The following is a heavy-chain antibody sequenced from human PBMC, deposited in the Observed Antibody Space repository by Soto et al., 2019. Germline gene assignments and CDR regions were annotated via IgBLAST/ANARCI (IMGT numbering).Heavy chain of an antibody. CDR2: IKQDGSEK. Sequence: GGSLRLSCAASGFTFSSYWMSWVRQAPGKGLEWVANIKQDGSEKYYVDSVKGRFTISRDNAKNSLYLQMNSLRAEDTAVYYCARVALGWFGELFPQYYYYYMDVWGKGTTVTVSS. CDR3: ARVALGWFGELFPQYYYYYMDV. V-gene: IGHV3-7*01. D-gene: IGHD3-10*01. CDR1: GFTFSSYW. J-gene: IGHJ6*03.